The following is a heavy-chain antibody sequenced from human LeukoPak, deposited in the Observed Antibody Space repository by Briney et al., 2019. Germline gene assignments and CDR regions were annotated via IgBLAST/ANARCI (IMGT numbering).Heavy chain of an antibody. CDR1: GGSISSGSYY. CDR2: IYTSGST. Sequence: PSETLSHTSTVSGGSISSGSYYWSWIRQPAGKGLEWIGRIYTSGSTNYNPTLKSRVTISVDTSKNRFSLKLRSVTAADTAVYYCAGGGRADDYWGQGTLVTVSS. J-gene: IGHJ4*02. D-gene: IGHD3-16*01. V-gene: IGHV4-61*02. CDR3: AGGGRADDY.